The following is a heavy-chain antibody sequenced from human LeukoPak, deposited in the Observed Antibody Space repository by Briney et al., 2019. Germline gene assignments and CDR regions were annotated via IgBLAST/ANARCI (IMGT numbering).Heavy chain of an antibody. CDR3: ARGRSSSVFDY. CDR1: GGSLSSGGYY. D-gene: IGHD6-6*01. J-gene: IGHJ4*02. CDR2: INYSGTT. V-gene: IGHV4-31*03. Sequence: MSSETLSLTCTVSGGSLSSGGYYWSWIRQHPGKGLEWIGYINYSGTTYYNPSLKSRVTISVDRSKNQFSLKLSSVTAADTAVYYCARGRSSSVFDYWGQGTLVTVSS.